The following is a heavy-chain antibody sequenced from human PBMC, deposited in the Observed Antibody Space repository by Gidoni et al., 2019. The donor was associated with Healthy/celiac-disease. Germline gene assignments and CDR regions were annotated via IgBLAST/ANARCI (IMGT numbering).Heavy chain of an antibody. CDR3: ARDYCSGGSCYLIY. J-gene: IGHJ4*02. CDR2: IWYDGSNK. D-gene: IGHD2-15*01. Sequence: QVQLVESGGGVVQPGRSLRLSCAASGFTFSSYGRHWVRQAPGKGLDWVAVIWYDGSNKYYADSVKGRFTISRDNSKNTLYLQMNSLRAEDTAVYYCARDYCSGGSCYLIYWGQGTLVTVSS. CDR1: GFTFSSYG. V-gene: IGHV3-33*01.